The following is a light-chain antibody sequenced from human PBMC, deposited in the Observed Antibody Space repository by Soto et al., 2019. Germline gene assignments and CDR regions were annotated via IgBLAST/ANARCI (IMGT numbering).Light chain of an antibody. J-gene: IGLJ1*01. Sequence: QSALTQPASVSGSPGQSITISCTGTSSDVGGYNYVSWYKQHPGKAPKLMIYEVSNRPSGISNRISGSKSGNTASLTISGLQAEDEADYYCSSYTSSSTLYVFGTGTKVTVL. CDR1: SSDVGGYNY. V-gene: IGLV2-14*01. CDR3: SSYTSSSTLYV. CDR2: EVS.